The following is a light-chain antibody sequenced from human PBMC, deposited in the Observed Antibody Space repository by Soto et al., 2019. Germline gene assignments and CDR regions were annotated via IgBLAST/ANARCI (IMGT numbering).Light chain of an antibody. V-gene: IGKV2-24*01. J-gene: IGKJ5*01. CDR3: MQATQFPLT. CDR2: KIS. Sequence: DIVLTQTPLSSPVTLGQPASISCRSSQSLVHSDGNTYLSWLQQRPGQPPRVLIYKISNRFSRVPDRFSGSGAGTDFTLKISRVAAEDVGVYYCMQATQFPLTFGQGTRLEIK. CDR1: QSLVHSDGNTY.